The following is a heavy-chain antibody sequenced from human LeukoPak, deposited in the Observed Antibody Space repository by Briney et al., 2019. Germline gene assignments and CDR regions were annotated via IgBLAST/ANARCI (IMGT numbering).Heavy chain of an antibody. V-gene: IGHV1-8*03. Sequence: ASVKVSCKASGYTFTSYDINWVRQATGQGLEWMGWMNPNSGNTGYAQKFQGRVTITRNTSISTAYMELSSLGSEDTAVYYCARVYSSSWYPIDYWGQGTLVTVSS. CDR2: MNPNSGNT. J-gene: IGHJ4*02. CDR1: GYTFTSYD. D-gene: IGHD6-13*01. CDR3: ARVYSSSWYPIDY.